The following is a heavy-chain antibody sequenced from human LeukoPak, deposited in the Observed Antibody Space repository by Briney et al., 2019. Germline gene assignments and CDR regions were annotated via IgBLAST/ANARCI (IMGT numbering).Heavy chain of an antibody. CDR3: ARGSGYPRGPADY. D-gene: IGHD5-12*01. J-gene: IGHJ4*02. CDR2: ISYDGSNK. CDR1: GFTFSSYA. V-gene: IGHV3-30-3*01. Sequence: GGSLRLSCAASGFTFSSYAMHWVRQAPGKGLEWVAVISYDGSNKYYADSVKGRFTISRDNSKNTLYLQMNSPRAEDTAVYYCARGSGYPRGPADYWGQGTLVTVSS.